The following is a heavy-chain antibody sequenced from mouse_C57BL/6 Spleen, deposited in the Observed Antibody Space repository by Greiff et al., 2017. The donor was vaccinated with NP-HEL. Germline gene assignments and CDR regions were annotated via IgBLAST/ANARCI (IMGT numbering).Heavy chain of an antibody. V-gene: IGHV1-18*01. Sequence: VQLQQSGPELVKPGASVKIPCKASGYTFTDYNMDWVKQSHGKSLEWIGDINPNNGGTIYNQKFKGKATLTVDKSSSTAYMELRSLTSEDTAVYYCARINYYGSSYDYDAMDYWGQGTSVTVSS. J-gene: IGHJ4*01. CDR1: GYTFTDYN. CDR2: INPNNGGT. D-gene: IGHD1-1*01. CDR3: ARINYYGSSYDYDAMDY.